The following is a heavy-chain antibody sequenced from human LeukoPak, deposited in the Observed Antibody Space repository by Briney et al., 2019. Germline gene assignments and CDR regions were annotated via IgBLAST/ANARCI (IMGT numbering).Heavy chain of an antibody. CDR3: ARDRVAAAGKGFDP. Sequence: GASVTVSCTASGYTFTSYYMHWVRQAPGQGLEWMGIINPSGGSTSYTQKFQGRVTMTRDTSTSTVYMELSSLRSEDTAVYYCARDRVAAAGKGFDPWGQGTLVTVSS. J-gene: IGHJ5*02. CDR2: INPSGGST. V-gene: IGHV1-46*01. D-gene: IGHD6-13*01. CDR1: GYTFTSYY.